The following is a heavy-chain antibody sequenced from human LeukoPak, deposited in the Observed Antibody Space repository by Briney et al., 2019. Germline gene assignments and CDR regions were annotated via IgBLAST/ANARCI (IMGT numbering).Heavy chain of an antibody. J-gene: IGHJ4*02. D-gene: IGHD2-15*01. V-gene: IGHV1-69*13. CDR2: IIPIFGTA. CDR1: GGTFSSYA. Sequence: SVKVSCKASGGTFSSYAISWVRQAPGQGLEWMGGIIPIFGTANYAQKFQGRVTIIADESTSTAYMELSSLRSEDTAVYYCARDSGYCSGGSCYSGIDYWGQGTLVTVSS. CDR3: ARDSGYCSGGSCYSGIDY.